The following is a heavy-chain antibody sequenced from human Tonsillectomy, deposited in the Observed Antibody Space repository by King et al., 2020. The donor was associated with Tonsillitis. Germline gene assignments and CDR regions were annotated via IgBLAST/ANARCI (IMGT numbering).Heavy chain of an antibody. CDR2: ISGSGSGT. CDR1: GFTFSTYA. D-gene: IGHD6-6*01. Sequence: EVQLVESGGGLVQPGGSLRLSCATSGFTFSTYAMSWVRQAPGKGLVWVSAISGSGSGTYYADSVKGRFTISRDTSKNTLYLQMNSLRPEDTAVYYCAKDMYSTSSNFDSWGQGTLVTVSS. CDR3: AKDMYSTSSNFDS. V-gene: IGHV3-23*04. J-gene: IGHJ4*02.